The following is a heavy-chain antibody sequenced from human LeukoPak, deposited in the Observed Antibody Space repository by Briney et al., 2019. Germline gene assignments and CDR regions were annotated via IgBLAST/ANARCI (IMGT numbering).Heavy chain of an antibody. CDR3: ARDSPRDNIIYYYYMAV. D-gene: IGHD5-24*01. J-gene: IGHJ6*03. V-gene: IGHV4-4*07. CDR2: IYPTGTT. CDR1: GASISSSY. Sequence: SETLSLTCTVSGASISSSYWSWIRQPAGKGLEWIGRIYPTGTTNYNPSLRSRVTISVDKSNNQFSLKLNSVTAADTAIYYCARDSPRDNIIYYYYMAVWGKGTTVTVSS.